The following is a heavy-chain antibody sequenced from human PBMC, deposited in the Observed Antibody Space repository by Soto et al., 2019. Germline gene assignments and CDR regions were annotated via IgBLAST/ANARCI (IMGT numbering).Heavy chain of an antibody. CDR3: ARDGYNNGHFDY. CDR1: GFTFDDYT. Sequence: EVQLVESGGVVVQPGGSLRLSCAASGFTFDDYTMHWVRQAPGKGLEWVSLISWDGGSTYYADSVKGRFTISRDNSKNSLYLQMNSLRTEDTALYYCARDGYNNGHFDYWGQGTLVTVSS. D-gene: IGHD4-4*01. J-gene: IGHJ4*02. V-gene: IGHV3-43*01. CDR2: ISWDGGST.